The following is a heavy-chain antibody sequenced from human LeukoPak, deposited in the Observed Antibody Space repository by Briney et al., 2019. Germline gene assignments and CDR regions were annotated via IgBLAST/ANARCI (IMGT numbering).Heavy chain of an antibody. CDR1: GYTFTSYY. Sequence: GASVKVSCKASGYTFTSYYMHWVRQAPGQGLEWMGIINPSGGSTSYAQKFQGRVTMTRDTSTSTVYMEPSSLRSEDTAVYYCAIRESHYYDSSGYYHAFDIWGQGTMVTVSS. J-gene: IGHJ3*02. V-gene: IGHV1-46*01. CDR2: INPSGGST. CDR3: AIRESHYYDSSGYYHAFDI. D-gene: IGHD3-22*01.